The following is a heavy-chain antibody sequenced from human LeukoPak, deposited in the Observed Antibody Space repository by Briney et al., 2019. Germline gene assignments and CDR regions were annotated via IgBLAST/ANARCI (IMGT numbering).Heavy chain of an antibody. Sequence: SETLSLTCDVSRYSISSNCYWAWIRQPPGRGLEWLGSIYYSGDTYYNPSLKSRVTCSVDTSKNQFCLKLNSVTAADAAVYYCARAHYDGDYQYYFDYWGQGIPVTVSS. CDR2: IYYSGDT. CDR3: ARAHYDGDYQYYFDY. CDR1: RYSISSNCY. J-gene: IGHJ4*02. V-gene: IGHV4-38-2*01. D-gene: IGHD4-17*01.